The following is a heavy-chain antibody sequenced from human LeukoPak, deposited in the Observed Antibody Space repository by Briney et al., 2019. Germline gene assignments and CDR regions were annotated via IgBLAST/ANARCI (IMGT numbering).Heavy chain of an antibody. Sequence: SETLSLTCTVSGGSISSYYWSWIRQPPGKGLEWIGYIYYSGSTNYNPSLKSRVTISVDTSKNQFSLKLSSVTAADPAVYYCARTSVLVGYFDYWGQGTLVTVSS. V-gene: IGHV4-59*01. CDR3: ARTSVLVGYFDY. CDR1: GGSISSYY. J-gene: IGHJ4*02. CDR2: IYYSGST. D-gene: IGHD2-8*02.